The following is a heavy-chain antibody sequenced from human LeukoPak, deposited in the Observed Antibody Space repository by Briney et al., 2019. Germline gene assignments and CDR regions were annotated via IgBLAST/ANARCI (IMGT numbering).Heavy chain of an antibody. J-gene: IGHJ3*02. CDR3: ARDANYDSSGYNAFDI. CDR1: GFTVSSNY. D-gene: IGHD3-22*01. V-gene: IGHV3-66*01. CDR2: IYSGGST. Sequence: GESLRLSCAASGFTVSSNYVSWVRQAPGKGLEWVSVIYSGGSTYYADSVKGRFTISRDNSKNTLYLQMNSLRAEDTAVYYCARDANYDSSGYNAFDIWGQGTVVTVSS.